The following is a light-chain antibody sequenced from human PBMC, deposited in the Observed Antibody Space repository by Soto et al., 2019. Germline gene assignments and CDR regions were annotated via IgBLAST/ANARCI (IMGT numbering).Light chain of an antibody. CDR1: QSVGTY. CDR3: QQRSSWPLT. J-gene: IGKJ4*01. V-gene: IGKV3-11*01. CDR2: DAS. Sequence: EIVLTQSPATLSLSPGERATLSCGASQSVGTYLAWYQQKPAQAPRLLIYDASNRATGVPARFSGSGSGTDFTLTISTLEPDDFAVYYCQQRSSWPLTFGGGTKVEIK.